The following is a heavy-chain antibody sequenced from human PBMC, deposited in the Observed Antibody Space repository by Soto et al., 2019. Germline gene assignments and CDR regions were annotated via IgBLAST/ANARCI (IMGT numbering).Heavy chain of an antibody. CDR3: AKDRQFRSYYESAGHYNN. D-gene: IGHD3-10*01. J-gene: IGHJ4*02. CDR2: ISGSGDVT. CDR1: RFTFKYQD. Sequence: EVQLLESGGGLVQPGGSLRLTCVASRFTFKYQDMRWVRQAPGKGLEWVSGISGSGDVTYYTDSVKGRFTISRDNSKNTLYLQMNSLRDNDTAVYYCAKDRQFRSYYESAGHYNNWGQGTLVTVSS. V-gene: IGHV3-23*01.